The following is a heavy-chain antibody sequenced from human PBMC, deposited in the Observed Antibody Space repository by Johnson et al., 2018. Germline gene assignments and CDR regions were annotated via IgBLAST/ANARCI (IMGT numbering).Heavy chain of an antibody. D-gene: IGHD3-16*02. Sequence: QVQLVESGAEVKKPGSSVKVSCKATGGTFKSYAITWLRQAPGQGLEWMGGSIPKFDTANYAQEFQDRVTITADESTGTAYMELSSLRSEDTAVYYCARGLSYKTDWGQGTLVTVSS. CDR3: ARGLSYKTD. V-gene: IGHV1-69*01. CDR2: SIPKFDTA. J-gene: IGHJ1*01. CDR1: GGTFKSYA.